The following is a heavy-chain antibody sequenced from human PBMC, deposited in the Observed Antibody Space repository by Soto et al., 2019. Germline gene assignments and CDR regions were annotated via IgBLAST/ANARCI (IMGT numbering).Heavy chain of an antibody. J-gene: IGHJ3*02. V-gene: IGHV3-23*01. CDR1: GFTFSSYA. CDR3: AKDLNVIVDFWSGYYLSWTPGQNAFDI. Sequence: GGSLRLSCAASGFTFSSYAMSWVRQAPGKGLEWVSAISGSGGSTYYADSVKGRFTISRDNSKNTLYLQMNSLRAEDTAVYYCAKDLNVIVDFWSGYYLSWTPGQNAFDIWGQGTMVTVSS. CDR2: ISGSGGST. D-gene: IGHD3-3*01.